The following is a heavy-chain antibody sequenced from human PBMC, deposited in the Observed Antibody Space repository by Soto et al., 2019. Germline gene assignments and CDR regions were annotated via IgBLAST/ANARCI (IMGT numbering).Heavy chain of an antibody. CDR3: ATGVSLLMNYGSGSYYSMDY. J-gene: IGHJ4*02. D-gene: IGHD3-10*01. CDR2: FDPEDGET. Sequence: ASVKVSCKVSGYTLTELFMHWVRQAPGKGLEWMGGFDPEDGETIYAQKFQGRVTMTEDTSTDTAYMELSSLRSEDTAVYYCATGVSLLMNYGSGSYYSMDYWGQGTLVTVSS. CDR1: GYTLTELF. V-gene: IGHV1-24*01.